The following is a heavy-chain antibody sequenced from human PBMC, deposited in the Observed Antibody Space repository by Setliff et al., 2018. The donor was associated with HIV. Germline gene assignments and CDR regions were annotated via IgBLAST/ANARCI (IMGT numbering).Heavy chain of an antibody. Sequence: PGGSLRLSCATSGFTFSSYEMNWVRQAPGKGLEWVSYISSSSSTIYYADSVKGRFTISRDNAKNSLYLQMNSLRAEDTAVYYCARDPPWNYDSSGYPYYFDYWGQGTLVTVSS. CDR1: GFTFSSYE. J-gene: IGHJ4*02. D-gene: IGHD3-22*01. CDR2: ISSSSSTI. V-gene: IGHV3-48*03. CDR3: ARDPPWNYDSSGYPYYFDY.